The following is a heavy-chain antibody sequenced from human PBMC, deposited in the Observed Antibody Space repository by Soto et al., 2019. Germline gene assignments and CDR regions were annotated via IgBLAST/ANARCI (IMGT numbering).Heavy chain of an antibody. CDR1: GGFFSSRSVY. J-gene: IGHJ4*02. V-gene: IGHV4-39*07. Sequence: PSETLSLTYTVAGGFFSSRSVYWGWVRQPPGKGLEWIGTFFSGNTYSNPSLKNRVSISVDMSKRQLSLKLRSVAAADTAVYYCARANCSGTSCHDPPATFDYWGQGTLVTVSS. D-gene: IGHD2-2*01. CDR3: ARANCSGTSCHDPPATFDY. CDR2: FFSGNT.